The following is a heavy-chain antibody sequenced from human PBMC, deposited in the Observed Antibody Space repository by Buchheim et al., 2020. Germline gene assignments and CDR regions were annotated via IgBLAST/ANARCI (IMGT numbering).Heavy chain of an antibody. D-gene: IGHD5-18*01. V-gene: IGHV3-7*01. J-gene: IGHJ6*03. CDR2: IKQDGSEK. CDR3: AREKYGRSGYHGSYYYYYYMDV. Sequence: EVQLVESGGGLVQPGGSLRLSCAASGFTFSSYWMSWVRQAPGKGVEWVANIKQDGSEKYYVDAVKGRFTISRDNVKNSLYLQMNSLRAEDTAVYYCAREKYGRSGYHGSYYYYYYMDVWGKGTT. CDR1: GFTFSSYW.